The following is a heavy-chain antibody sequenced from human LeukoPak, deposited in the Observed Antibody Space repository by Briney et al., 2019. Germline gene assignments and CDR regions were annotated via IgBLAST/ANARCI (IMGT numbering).Heavy chain of an antibody. Sequence: GGSLRLSCAASGFTFSNFALHWVRQAPGKGLQWVSIISYGGSNKYYSDSVEGRFTISRDNSNNTLYLQMNSLTAEDTAVYYCAKASSSWYGVSEYWGQGTLVTVSS. CDR3: AKASSSWYGVSEY. D-gene: IGHD6-13*01. CDR2: ISYGGSNK. CDR1: GFTFSNFA. J-gene: IGHJ4*02. V-gene: IGHV3-30-3*01.